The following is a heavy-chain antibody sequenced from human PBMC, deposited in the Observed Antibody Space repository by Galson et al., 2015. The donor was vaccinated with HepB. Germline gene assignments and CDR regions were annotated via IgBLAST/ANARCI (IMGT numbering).Heavy chain of an antibody. Sequence: SVKVSCKASGYTFTSYAMHWVRQAPGQRLEWMGWINAGNGNTKYSQKFQGRVTITRDTSASTAYMELSSLRSEDTAVYYCARGISQRWLQSYYFDYWGQGTLVTVSS. CDR2: INAGNGNT. D-gene: IGHD5-24*01. CDR3: ARGISQRWLQSYYFDY. CDR1: GYTFTSYA. V-gene: IGHV1-3*01. J-gene: IGHJ4*02.